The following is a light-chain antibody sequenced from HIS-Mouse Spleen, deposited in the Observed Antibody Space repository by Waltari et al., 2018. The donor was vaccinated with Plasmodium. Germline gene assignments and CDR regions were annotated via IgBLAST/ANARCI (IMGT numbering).Light chain of an antibody. CDR1: ALPNKY. V-gene: IGLV3-10*01. CDR3: YSTDSSGNHRV. Sequence: SYELTQPPSVSVSPGQTARITCSGDALPNKYAYWYQQKSGQAPVLVIYEDSKLPSGMPERFSGSSSGTMATLTISGAQVEDEADYYCYSTDSSGNHRVFGGGTKLTVL. J-gene: IGLJ3*02. CDR2: EDS.